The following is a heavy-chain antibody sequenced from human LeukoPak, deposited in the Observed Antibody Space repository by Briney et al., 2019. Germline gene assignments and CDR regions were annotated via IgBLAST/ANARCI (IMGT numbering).Heavy chain of an antibody. J-gene: IGHJ4*01. D-gene: IGHD6-19*01. CDR1: GGSIRSYY. Sequence: SETLSLTCTVSGGSIRSYYWSWIRQPPGKGLEWIGYIYYIGNTNYNPSLRSRATISIDTSKNQFSLTLSSVTAADTAVYYCARFRSSGWYYFDSWGHGMPVSVSS. CDR2: IYYIGNT. V-gene: IGHV4-59*12. CDR3: ARFRSSGWYYFDS.